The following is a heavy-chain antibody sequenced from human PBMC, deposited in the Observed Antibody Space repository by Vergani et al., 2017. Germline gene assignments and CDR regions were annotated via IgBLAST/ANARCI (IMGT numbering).Heavy chain of an antibody. CDR3: AKEHCSRTSCRDNYYYYGMDV. V-gene: IGHV3-23*01. Sequence: EVQLLESGGGLVQPGGSLRLSCAASGFTFSSYAMSWVRQAPGKGLAWVSAISGSGGSTYYADSVKGRFTISRDNSKTTLYLQMNSLRAEDTAVYYCAKEHCSRTSCRDNYYYYGMDVWGQGTTVTVSS. CDR1: GFTFSSYA. CDR2: ISGSGGST. J-gene: IGHJ6*02. D-gene: IGHD2-2*01.